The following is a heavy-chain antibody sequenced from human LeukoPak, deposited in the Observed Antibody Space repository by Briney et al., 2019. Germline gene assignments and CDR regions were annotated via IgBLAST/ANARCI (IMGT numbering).Heavy chain of an antibody. CDR2: IYPGDSDT. V-gene: IGHV5-51*01. Sequence: GESLKISCKGSGYSFTSYWIGWVLQMPGKGLEWMGIIYPGDSDTRYSPSFQGQVTISADKSISTAYLQWSSLKASDTAMYYCARHGVYGSGSYPYYYYYYMDVWGKGTMVTVSS. CDR3: ARHGVYGSGSYPYYYYYYMDV. D-gene: IGHD3-10*01. CDR1: GYSFTSYW. J-gene: IGHJ6*03.